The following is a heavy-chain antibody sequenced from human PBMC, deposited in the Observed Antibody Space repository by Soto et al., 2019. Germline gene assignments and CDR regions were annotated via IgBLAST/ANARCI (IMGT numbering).Heavy chain of an antibody. CDR3: ARGWSSSSGPLNWFDP. CDR2: INPSGGST. CDR1: GYTFTSYY. D-gene: IGHD6-6*01. V-gene: IGHV1-46*03. J-gene: IGHJ5*02. Sequence: ASVKVSCKASGYTFTSYYMHWVRQAPGQGLEWIGIINPSGGSTSYAQKFQGRVTMTRDTSTSTVYMELSSLRSEDTAVYYCARGWSSSSGPLNWFDPWGQGTLVTVSS.